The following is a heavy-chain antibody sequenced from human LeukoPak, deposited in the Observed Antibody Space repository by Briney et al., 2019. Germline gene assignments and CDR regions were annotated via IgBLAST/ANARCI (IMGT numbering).Heavy chain of an antibody. CDR2: IYYSGGT. J-gene: IGHJ4*02. CDR3: AGGVVTASNDY. V-gene: IGHV4-39*01. D-gene: IGHD2-21*02. CDR1: GGSISSSSYY. Sequence: PSETLSLTCTVSGGSISSSSYYWGWIRQPPGKGLEWIGSIYYSGGTYYNPSLKSRVTISVDTSKNQFSLKLSSVTAADTAVYYCAGGVVTASNDYWGQGTLVTVSS.